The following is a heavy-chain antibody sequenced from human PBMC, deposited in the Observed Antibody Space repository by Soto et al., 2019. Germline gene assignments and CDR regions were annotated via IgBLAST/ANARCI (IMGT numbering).Heavy chain of an antibody. CDR1: GYSFAGYW. D-gene: IGHD3-22*01. J-gene: IGHJ4*02. Sequence: GESLKISCKGSGYSFAGYWSTWVRQKPGKGLEWMGRIDPSDSQTYYSPSFRGHVTISATKSITTVFLQWSSLRASDTAMYYCARQIYDSDTGPNFQYYFDSWGQGTPVTVSS. V-gene: IGHV5-10-1*01. CDR3: ARQIYDSDTGPNFQYYFDS. CDR2: IDPSDSQT.